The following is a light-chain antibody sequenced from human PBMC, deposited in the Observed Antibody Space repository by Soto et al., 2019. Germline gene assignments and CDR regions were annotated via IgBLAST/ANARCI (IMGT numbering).Light chain of an antibody. CDR3: QQYNDWLWT. J-gene: IGKJ1*01. CDR1: QSVSSSY. V-gene: IGKV3-15*01. Sequence: EIVLTQSPGTLSLSPGERATLSCRASQSVSSSYLAWYQQKPGQAPRLLMYGGSTRATGIPARFGGRGSGTEFTLTISSLQSEDFAVYYCQQYNDWLWTFGQGTKVDI. CDR2: GGS.